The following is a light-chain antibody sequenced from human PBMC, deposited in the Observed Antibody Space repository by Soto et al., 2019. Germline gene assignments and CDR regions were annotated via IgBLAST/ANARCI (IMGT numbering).Light chain of an antibody. CDR2: DAS. V-gene: IGKV1-13*02. CDR1: QGISSY. CDR3: QQYNSYSRT. Sequence: AIQLTQSPSSLSASVGDIVTITCRASQGISSYLAWYQQKPGKALKLLIYDASSLESGVPSRFSGSGSGTEFTLTISSLQPDDFATYYCQQYNSYSRTFGQGTKVDIK. J-gene: IGKJ1*01.